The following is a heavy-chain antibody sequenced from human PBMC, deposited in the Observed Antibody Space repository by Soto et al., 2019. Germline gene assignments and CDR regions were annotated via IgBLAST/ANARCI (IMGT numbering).Heavy chain of an antibody. V-gene: IGHV1-69*01. CDR3: TRGYCSSTSCSGYYYYGMDV. CDR1: GGTFSSYA. CDR2: IIPIFGTA. Sequence: QVQLVQSGAEVKKPGSSVKVSCKASGGTFSSYAISWVRQAPGQGLEWMGGIIPIFGTANYAQKFQGRVTITADEATSTAYMELSSLRCEDTAVYYCTRGYCSSTSCSGYYYYGMDVWGQETTVTVSS. J-gene: IGHJ6*02. D-gene: IGHD2-2*01.